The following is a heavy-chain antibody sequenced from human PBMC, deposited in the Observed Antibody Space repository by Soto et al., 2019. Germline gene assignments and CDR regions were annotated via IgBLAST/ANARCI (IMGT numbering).Heavy chain of an antibody. CDR1: GGSISSSSYY. J-gene: IGHJ6*02. V-gene: IGHV4-39*01. CDR2: IYYSGST. Sequence: SETLSLTCTVSGGSISSSSYYWGWIRQPPGKGLEWIGSIYYSGSTYYNPSLKSRVTISVDTSKNQFSLKLSSVTAADTAAYYCARHHSSGLLGMDVWGQGTTVTVSS. CDR3: ARHHSSGLLGMDV. D-gene: IGHD6-25*01.